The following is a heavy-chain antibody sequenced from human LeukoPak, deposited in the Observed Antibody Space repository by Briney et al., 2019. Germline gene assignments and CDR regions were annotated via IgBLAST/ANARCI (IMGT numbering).Heavy chain of an antibody. Sequence: PGGSLRLSCAASGFTFSSYAMSWVRQAPGKGLEWVSAISGSGGSTYYADSVKGRFTISRDNSKNTLYLQMNSLRAEDTAVYYCAKVLYSSSGYYNTYYFDYWGQGTLVTVSS. D-gene: IGHD3-22*01. CDR1: GFTFSSYA. J-gene: IGHJ4*02. V-gene: IGHV3-23*01. CDR2: ISGSGGST. CDR3: AKVLYSSSGYYNTYYFDY.